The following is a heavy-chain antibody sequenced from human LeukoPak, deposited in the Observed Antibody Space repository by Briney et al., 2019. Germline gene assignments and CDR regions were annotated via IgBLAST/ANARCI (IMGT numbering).Heavy chain of an antibody. CDR3: AREAMGTIPYFDY. CDR2: ITIAGGT. Sequence: GGSLRLSCAASGFTFNTQDMRWVRQAPGKGLEWVSSITIAGGTFYADSVRGRFTISRDNSKNTVYLQMNSLRAEDTAVYYCAREAMGTIPYFDYWGQGTLVTVSS. J-gene: IGHJ4*02. D-gene: IGHD5-24*01. V-gene: IGHV3-66*01. CDR1: GFTFNTQD.